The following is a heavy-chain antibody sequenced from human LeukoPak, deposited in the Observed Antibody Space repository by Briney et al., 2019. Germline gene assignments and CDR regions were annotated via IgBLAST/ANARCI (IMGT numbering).Heavy chain of an antibody. J-gene: IGHJ6*03. CDR1: GGSISSGSYY. V-gene: IGHV4-61*10. D-gene: IGHD3-10*01. CDR3: ARVVPRYYYYYMDV. Sequence: SETLSLTCTVSGGSISSGSYYWSWIRQPAGKGLEWIGYIYYSGSTNYNPSLKSRVTISVDTSKNQFSLKLSSVTAADTAVYYCARVVPRYYYYYMDVWGKGTTVTVSS. CDR2: IYYSGST.